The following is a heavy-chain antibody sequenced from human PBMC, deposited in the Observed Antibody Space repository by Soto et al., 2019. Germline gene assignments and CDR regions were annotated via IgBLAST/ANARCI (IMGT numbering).Heavy chain of an antibody. J-gene: IGHJ4*02. D-gene: IGHD3-22*01. CDR2: TIPNFGTA. Sequence: QVQLVESGAEVKKPGSSVRVSCKASGGTFSSVAISWVRQAPGQGLEWMGGTIPNFGTADHAQKFQDRVKITADEKTTTAYLDLSGLTSEATAVYYCARGWSHSDSSGYYMYFAQWCQGTQVIVSS. CDR1: GGTFSSVA. CDR3: ARGWSHSDSSGYYMYFAQ. V-gene: IGHV1-69*01.